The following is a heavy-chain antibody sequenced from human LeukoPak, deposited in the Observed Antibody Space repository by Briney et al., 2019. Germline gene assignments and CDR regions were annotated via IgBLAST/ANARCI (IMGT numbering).Heavy chain of an antibody. Sequence: PGGSLRLSCAASGFTFSSYGMSWVRQAPGKGLEWVSAISGSGGSTYYADSVKGRFTISRVNPKNTLYLQMNSLRADDTAVYYCAKRRHDYGDYYYMDVWGKGTTVTVSS. CDR3: AKRRHDYGDYYYMDV. CDR1: GFTFSSYG. CDR2: ISGSGGST. D-gene: IGHD4-17*01. J-gene: IGHJ6*03. V-gene: IGHV3-23*01.